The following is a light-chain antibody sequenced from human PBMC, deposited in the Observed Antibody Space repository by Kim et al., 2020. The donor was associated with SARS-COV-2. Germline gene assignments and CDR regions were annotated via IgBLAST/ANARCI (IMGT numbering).Light chain of an antibody. CDR3: QAWDSSTGV. J-gene: IGLJ2*01. CDR1: KLGDKY. V-gene: IGLV3-1*01. Sequence: SSSLPPPSSFSFSPFPPSLLSFPGDKLGDKYACWYQQKPGQSPVLVIYQDSKRPSGIPERFSGSNSGNTATLTISGTQAMDEADYYCQAWDSSTGVFGGG. CDR2: QDS.